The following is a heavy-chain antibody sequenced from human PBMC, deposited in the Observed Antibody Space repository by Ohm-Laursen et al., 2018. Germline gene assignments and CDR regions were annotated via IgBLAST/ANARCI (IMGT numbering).Heavy chain of an antibody. CDR1: GYTFSSYD. Sequence: SSVKVSCKASGYTFSSYDIIWVRQASRQGPEWMGWMNPNSHNTGYARKFRGRVSMTSDSSISTAYMELYSLTSEDTATYYCARAVRYQLLSDPWGQGTLVTVSS. J-gene: IGHJ5*02. V-gene: IGHV1-8*01. CDR3: ARAVRYQLLSDP. CDR2: MNPNSHNT. D-gene: IGHD4-23*01.